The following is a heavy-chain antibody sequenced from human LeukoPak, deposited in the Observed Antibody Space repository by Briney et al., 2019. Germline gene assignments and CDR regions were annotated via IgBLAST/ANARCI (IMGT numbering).Heavy chain of an antibody. V-gene: IGHV3-21*01. Sequence: RSLRLSCAASGFTFRTYTMNWVRQAPGKGLEWVSPISAAGDNTHNADSIKGRFTISRDNAKDSLYLQMNNLRDEDTAIYYCVRGDERGSWGQGAQVTVSS. CDR2: ISAAGDNT. J-gene: IGHJ5*02. D-gene: IGHD1-1*01. CDR1: GFTFRTYT. CDR3: VRGDERGS.